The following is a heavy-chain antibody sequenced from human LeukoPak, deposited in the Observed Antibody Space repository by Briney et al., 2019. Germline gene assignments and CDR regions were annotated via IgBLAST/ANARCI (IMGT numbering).Heavy chain of an antibody. CDR2: IYPGDSDT. CDR1: GYIFPNYW. V-gene: IGHV5-51*01. CDR3: GRLWGPDDRLDD. J-gene: IGHJ4*02. D-gene: IGHD3-22*01. Sequence: GESLKISCKGCGYIFPNYWIGWVRQVPGKGLEWMGIIYPGDSDTRYSPSFEGQVTISADKSISTAYLQWSSLKASDTAMYYCGRLWGPDDRLDDWGQGTLVTVSS.